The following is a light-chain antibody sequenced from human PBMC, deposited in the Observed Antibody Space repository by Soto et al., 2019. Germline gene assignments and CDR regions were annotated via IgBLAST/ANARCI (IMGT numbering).Light chain of an antibody. Sequence: QSVLTQPPSVSGAPGQRGTISCTGSSSNIGAGYDVHWYQQLPGTAPKLLIYGNSNRPSGVPDRFSGSKSGTSASLAITGLQAEDEADSYCQSYDSSLSALFGGGTKLTVL. J-gene: IGLJ2*01. CDR3: QSYDSSLSAL. CDR2: GNS. CDR1: SSNIGAGYD. V-gene: IGLV1-40*01.